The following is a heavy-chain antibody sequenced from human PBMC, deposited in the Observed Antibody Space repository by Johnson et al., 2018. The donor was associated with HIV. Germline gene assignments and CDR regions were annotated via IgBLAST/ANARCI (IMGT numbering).Heavy chain of an antibody. CDR3: TADLGVVGGFDI. J-gene: IGHJ3*02. Sequence: VQLVESAGGLVKPGGSLRLSCAVSGFTFRNAWVSWVRQAPGKGLEWAGSIKSKTDGGTTDYAEPVKGRFTISRDDSKTTLFLQMNSLKIEDTAVYYCTADLGVVGGFDIWGQGTMVTVSS. V-gene: IGHV3-15*01. CDR2: IKSKTDGGTT. CDR1: GFTFRNAW. D-gene: IGHD4-23*01.